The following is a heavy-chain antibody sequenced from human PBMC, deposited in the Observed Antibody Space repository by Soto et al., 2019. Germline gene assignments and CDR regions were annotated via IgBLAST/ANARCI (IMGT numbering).Heavy chain of an antibody. D-gene: IGHD5-18*01. CDR2: INHSGGST. CDR1: GFTFSSYA. Sequence: QPGGSLRLSCAASGFTFSSYAMTWVRQAPGKGLEWVSTINHSGGSTYYAESVKGRFTISRDNSKNTLYLQMSSLRAEDTAVYYCTKDGPQSGYSQGYFDYWGQGALVTVSS. V-gene: IGHV3-23*01. J-gene: IGHJ4*02. CDR3: TKDGPQSGYSQGYFDY.